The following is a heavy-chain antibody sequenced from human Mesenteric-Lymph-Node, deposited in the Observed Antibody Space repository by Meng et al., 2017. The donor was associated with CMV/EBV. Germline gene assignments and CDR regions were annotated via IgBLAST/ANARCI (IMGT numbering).Heavy chain of an antibody. CDR2: IYYSGST. CDR3: ARYSSSFPNWFDP. V-gene: IGHV4-31*02. CDR1: GGCISSGGYY. D-gene: IGHD6-13*01. J-gene: IGHJ5*02. Sequence: SGGCISSGGYYWSWIRQHPGKGLEWIGYIYYSGSTYYNPSLKSRVTISVDTSKNQFSLKLSSVTAADTAVYYCARYSSSFPNWFDPWGQGTLVTVSS.